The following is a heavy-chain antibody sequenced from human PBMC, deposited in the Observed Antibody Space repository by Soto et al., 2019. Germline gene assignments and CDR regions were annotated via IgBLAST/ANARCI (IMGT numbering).Heavy chain of an antibody. CDR3: APPPLGDYVCDY. CDR2: INYSGAP. J-gene: IGHJ4*02. V-gene: IGHV4-31*03. Sequence: QVQLQESGPGLVKPSQTLSLTCTVSGDSINSAAYYYNWIRQRPGMGQEWIGNINYSGAPFYNPSLERRVTMSIVTAKNQFSLRLSSVNAADTAVYYCAPPPLGDYVCDYWGQGTLVTVSS. D-gene: IGHD4-17*01. CDR1: GDSINSAAYY.